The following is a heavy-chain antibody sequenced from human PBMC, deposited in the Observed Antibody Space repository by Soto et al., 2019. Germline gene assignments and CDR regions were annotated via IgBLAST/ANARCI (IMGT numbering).Heavy chain of an antibody. Sequence: GESLKISCAASGFTFIPAWMSWVRQAPGKGLEWVGRIKSKTDGGTTDYASPVKGRFTISSDDSNPPLYLQMNSLKTEDTAVYYCTTDTMYSSSDYWGQGTLVTVSS. V-gene: IGHV3-15*01. D-gene: IGHD6-6*01. J-gene: IGHJ4*02. CDR3: TTDTMYSSSDY. CDR1: GFTFIPAW. CDR2: IKSKTDGGTT.